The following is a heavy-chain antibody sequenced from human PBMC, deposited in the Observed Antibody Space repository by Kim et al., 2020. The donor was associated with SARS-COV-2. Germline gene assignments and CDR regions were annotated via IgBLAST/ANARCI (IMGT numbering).Heavy chain of an antibody. V-gene: IGHV3-15*01. D-gene: IGHD5-12*01. CDR1: GFTFSNAW. CDR2: IKSKTDGGTT. Sequence: GGSLRLSCAASGFTFSNAWMSWVRQAPGKGLEWVGRIKSKTDGGTTDYAAPVKGRFTISRDDSKNTLYLQMNSLKTEDTAVYYCTTDLGNIVATTRNYWGQGTLVTVSS. J-gene: IGHJ4*02. CDR3: TTDLGNIVATTRNY.